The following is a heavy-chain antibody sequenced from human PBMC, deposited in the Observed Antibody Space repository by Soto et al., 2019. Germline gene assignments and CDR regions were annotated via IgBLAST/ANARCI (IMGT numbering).Heavy chain of an antibody. J-gene: IGHJ4*02. CDR1: GGSFSTYA. CDR3: ARGREMATSKFYFDY. CDR2: IIPTFGSA. V-gene: IGHV1-69*01. D-gene: IGHD1-1*01. Sequence: QVQLVQSGAEVKKPGSSVKVSCKASGGSFSTYAINWVRQAPGQGLEWMGGIIPTFGSANNAQEFQGRVTITADESTSTVVMELTSLRSDDTAVYYCARGREMATSKFYFDYWGQGTLVTVSS.